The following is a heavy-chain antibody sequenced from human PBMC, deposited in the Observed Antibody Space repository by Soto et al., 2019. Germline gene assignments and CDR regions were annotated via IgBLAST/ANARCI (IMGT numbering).Heavy chain of an antibody. Sequence: ASETLSLTCTVSGGSISSSSYYWGWIRQPPGKGLEWVSSISSSSSYIYYADSVKGRFTISRDNAKNSLYLQMNSLRAEDTAVYYCARGNAAWYFDLWGRGTLVTVSS. CDR2: ISSSSSYI. D-gene: IGHD1-1*01. CDR3: ARGNAAWYFDL. J-gene: IGHJ2*01. V-gene: IGHV3-21*01. CDR1: GGSISSSS.